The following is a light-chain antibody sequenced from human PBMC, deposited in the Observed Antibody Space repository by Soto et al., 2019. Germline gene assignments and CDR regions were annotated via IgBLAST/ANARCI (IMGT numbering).Light chain of an antibody. CDR2: GAS. CDR3: QQYGTSPRT. CDR1: QSVSNNY. V-gene: IGKV3-20*01. J-gene: IGKJ1*01. Sequence: EIALTQSPGTLSLSPGERATLSCRASQSVSNNYLAWYQQKPGQAPRLLIYGASSRATGIPDRFSGSGSGTDFTLTISRLEPEDSAVYYCQQYGTSPRTFGQGTKVDIK.